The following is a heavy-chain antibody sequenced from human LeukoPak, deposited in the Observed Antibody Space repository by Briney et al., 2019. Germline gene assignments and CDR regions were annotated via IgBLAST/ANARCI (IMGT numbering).Heavy chain of an antibody. J-gene: IGHJ3*02. D-gene: IGHD1-26*01. CDR1: GFTFSSYA. CDR3: AKSIVGAHDDAFDI. V-gene: IGHV3-30*04. CDR2: ISYDGTNK. Sequence: SGGSLRLSCAASGFTFSSYAMHWVRQAPGKGLEWVAVISYDGTNKYYADSVKGRFTISRDNSKNTLYLQMNSLRAEDTAVYYCAKSIVGAHDDAFDIWGQGTMVTVSS.